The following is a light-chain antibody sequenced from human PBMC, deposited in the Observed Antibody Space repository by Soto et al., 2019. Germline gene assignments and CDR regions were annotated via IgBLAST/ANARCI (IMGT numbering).Light chain of an antibody. Sequence: EIVLTQSAGTLSLSPGEGATLSCRASQSVGGTFLAWYQQKGGKAPRLLIHGASTRATGIPARFSGSGSGTDFTLTISSLEPEDFAVYYCQQRSNRPPGITFGQRTRLEN. V-gene: IGKV3-11*01. CDR2: GAS. CDR3: QQRSNRPPGIT. CDR1: QSVGGTF. J-gene: IGKJ5*01.